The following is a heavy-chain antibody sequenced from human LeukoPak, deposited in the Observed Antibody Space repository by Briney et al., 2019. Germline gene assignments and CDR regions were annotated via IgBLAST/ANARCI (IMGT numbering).Heavy chain of an antibody. CDR3: ARDREARFAYYFDY. CDR1: GFTFSNYA. CDR2: IGYRGGSI. J-gene: IGHJ4*02. Sequence: GGSLRLSFAASGFTFSNYALSWVRQAPGKGLEWVSIIGYRGGSIYYAHSVQGRFTISRDNSKNTLSLQMDGLRPEDTAVYYCARDREARFAYYFDYWGQGTLVTVSS. V-gene: IGHV3-23*01. D-gene: IGHD6-6*01.